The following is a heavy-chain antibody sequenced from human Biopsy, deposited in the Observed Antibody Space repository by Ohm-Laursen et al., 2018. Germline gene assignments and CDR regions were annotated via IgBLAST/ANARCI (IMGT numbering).Heavy chain of an antibody. CDR1: GYTFTGYF. Sequence: SVKVSCKTSGYTFTGYFLHWVRQVPGQGLEWMGWINPNSGTTKIAENFQGFVTMTRDTSITTAYLDLTRLTSDDTAVYFCAKGQDLTAGAEYFQYWGQGALITVSS. D-gene: IGHD3-9*01. V-gene: IGHV1-2*04. CDR2: INPNSGTT. J-gene: IGHJ1*01. CDR3: AKGQDLTAGAEYFQY.